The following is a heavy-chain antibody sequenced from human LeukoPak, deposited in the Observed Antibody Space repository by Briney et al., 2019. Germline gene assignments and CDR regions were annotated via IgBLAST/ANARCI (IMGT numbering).Heavy chain of an antibody. V-gene: IGHV4-34*01. CDR3: ARALIAARPDY. CDR1: GGSFSGYY. CDR2: INHSGST. J-gene: IGHJ4*02. D-gene: IGHD6-6*01. Sequence: SETLSLTCAVYGGSFSGYYWSWIRQPPGKGLEWIEEINHSGSTNYNPSLKSRVTISVDTSKNQFSLKLSSVTAADTAVYYCARALIAARPDYWGQGTLVTVSS.